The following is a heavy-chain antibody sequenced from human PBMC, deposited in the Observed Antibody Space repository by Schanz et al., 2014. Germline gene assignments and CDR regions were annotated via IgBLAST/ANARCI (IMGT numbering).Heavy chain of an antibody. V-gene: IGHV3-33*03. Sequence: QVQMVESGGGVVQPGRSLRLSCAASGFAFSVYGMHWVRQAPGKGPEWVAVIWYDGSGKYYADSVKGRFTISRDNAKNSLYLQMNSLRAEDTAVYYCARPRFDYGEVDYWGQGTLVTVSS. D-gene: IGHD4-17*01. J-gene: IGHJ4*02. CDR1: GFAFSVYG. CDR3: ARPRFDYGEVDY. CDR2: IWYDGSGK.